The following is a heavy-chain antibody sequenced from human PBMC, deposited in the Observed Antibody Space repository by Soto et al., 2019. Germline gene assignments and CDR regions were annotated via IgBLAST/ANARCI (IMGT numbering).Heavy chain of an antibody. J-gene: IGHJ6*02. Sequence: SLRLSCAASGFTFSSYGMHWVRQAPGKGLEWVAVISYDGSNKYYADSVKGRFTISRDNSKNTLYLQMNSLRAEDTAVYYCAQEINWRLSSQASYGMDVWGQGTTVTVSS. CDR3: AQEINWRLSSQASYGMDV. V-gene: IGHV3-30*18. CDR1: GFTFSSYG. CDR2: ISYDGSNK. D-gene: IGHD1-20*01.